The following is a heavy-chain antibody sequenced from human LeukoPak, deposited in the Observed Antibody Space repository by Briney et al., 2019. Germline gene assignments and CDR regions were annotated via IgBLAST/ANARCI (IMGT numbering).Heavy chain of an antibody. CDR3: ARDLGIALATSTLDY. Sequence: GGSLRLSCSACGFTFSNYAMSWVGQARGKGVDWVSVISGSGGSTNYADSVKGRFTISRDNSKNTLYLQMNSLRTEDTAVYYCARDLGIALATSTLDYWGQGILVTVSS. CDR1: GFTFSNYA. D-gene: IGHD6-19*01. V-gene: IGHV3-23*01. J-gene: IGHJ4*02. CDR2: ISGSGGST.